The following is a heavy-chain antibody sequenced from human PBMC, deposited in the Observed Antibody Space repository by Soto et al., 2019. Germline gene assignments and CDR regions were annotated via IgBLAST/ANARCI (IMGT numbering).Heavy chain of an antibody. J-gene: IGHJ4*02. D-gene: IGHD3-22*01. CDR2: ISYDGSNK. Sequence: QVQLVESGGGVVQPGRSLRLSCAASGFTFSSYGMHWVRQAPGKGLEWVAVISYDGSNKYYADSVKGRFTISRDNSKNTLYLQMNSLRAEDTAVYYCAKVDPPRRALEDDSSGYYYVGEDYWGQGTLVTVSS. V-gene: IGHV3-30*18. CDR1: GFTFSSYG. CDR3: AKVDPPRRALEDDSSGYYYVGEDY.